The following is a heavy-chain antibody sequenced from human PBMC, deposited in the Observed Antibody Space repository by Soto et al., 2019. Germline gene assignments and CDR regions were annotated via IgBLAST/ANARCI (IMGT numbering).Heavy chain of an antibody. CDR1: GFTFSSYG. D-gene: IGHD4-4*01. Sequence: GGSLRLSCAASGFTFSSYGMHWVRQAPGKGLEWVAVISYDGSNKYYADSVKGRFTISRDNSKNTLYLKMNRLRAEDTAVYYSAKDQRAVTTSFDYWGQGT. CDR3: AKDQRAVTTSFDY. CDR2: ISYDGSNK. J-gene: IGHJ4*02. V-gene: IGHV3-30*18.